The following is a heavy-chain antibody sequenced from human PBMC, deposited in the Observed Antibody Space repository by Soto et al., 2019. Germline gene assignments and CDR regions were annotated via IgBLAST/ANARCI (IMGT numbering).Heavy chain of an antibody. CDR1: GFTFRSYA. CDR3: AREAEDYYYYYGMDV. Sequence: GGSLRLSCAASGFTFRSYAMHWVRQVPGKGLEWVAVISYDGSKKYYADSVKGRFTISRDNSKNTLYLQMNSLRAEDTAVYYCAREAEDYYYYYGMDVWGQGTTVTVSS. J-gene: IGHJ6*02. CDR2: ISYDGSKK. V-gene: IGHV3-30-3*01.